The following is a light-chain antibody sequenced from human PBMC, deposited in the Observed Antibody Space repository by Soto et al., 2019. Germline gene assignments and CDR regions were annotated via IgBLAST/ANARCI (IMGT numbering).Light chain of an antibody. J-gene: IGKJ2*01. Sequence: DIQMTQSPSSLSASVGDRVTITCQASQGINEDLNWYQQKPGKAPKLLRYAASNLETGVPSRFSGRGSQTDFTFTISSLQPEDIASYYCQQYYSLPYTFGQGTKLEI. CDR1: QGINED. CDR3: QQYYSLPYT. V-gene: IGKV1-33*01. CDR2: AAS.